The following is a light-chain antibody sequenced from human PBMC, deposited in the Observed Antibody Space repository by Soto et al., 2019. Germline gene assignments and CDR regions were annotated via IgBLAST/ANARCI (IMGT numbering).Light chain of an antibody. Sequence: QLVLTQPPSASASLGASVTLTCTLSSGYSNYKVDWYQQRPGKGPRFVMRVGTGGIVGSKGDGIPDRFSVLGSGLKRYLTIKNIQEEDESDYHCGADHGIGSNFVFGGGTKLTVL. J-gene: IGLJ2*01. CDR3: GADHGIGSNFV. CDR1: SGYSNYK. CDR2: VGTGGIVG. V-gene: IGLV9-49*01.